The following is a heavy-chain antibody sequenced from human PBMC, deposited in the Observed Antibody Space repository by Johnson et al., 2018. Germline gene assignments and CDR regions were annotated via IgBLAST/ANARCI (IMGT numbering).Heavy chain of an antibody. J-gene: IGHJ6*03. D-gene: IGHD3-3*01. CDR1: GFSVSSNY. Sequence: VQLVQSGGALVQXGGSXRLXCAASGFSVSSNYINWVRPAPGKGLEWVSVVYSGGTTYYAESVKGRFTISSDMSKNTVYLEMNSVRAEDTAVYYGARVYDPHFYFYMDVWGKGTTVTVS. CDR2: VYSGGTT. V-gene: IGHV3-66*01. CDR3: ARVYDPHFYFYMDV.